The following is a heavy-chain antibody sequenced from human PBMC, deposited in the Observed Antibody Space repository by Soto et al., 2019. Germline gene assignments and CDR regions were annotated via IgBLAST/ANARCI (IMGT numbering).Heavy chain of an antibody. CDR2: IYYSGST. V-gene: IGHV4-59*01. D-gene: IGHD3-22*01. CDR1: VGSSSSYY. J-gene: IGHJ3*02. CDR3: ARGLYYYDSSGYYDAFDI. Sequence: PLESLSLTGTVPVGSSSSYYWSWIRQRPGKGLEWIGYIYYSGSTNYNPSLKSRVTISVDTSKNQFSLKLSSVTAADTAVYYCARGLYYYDSSGYYDAFDIWGQGTMVTVSS.